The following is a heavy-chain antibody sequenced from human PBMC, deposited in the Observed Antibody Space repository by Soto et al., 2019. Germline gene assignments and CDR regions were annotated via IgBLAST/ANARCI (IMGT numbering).Heavy chain of an antibody. CDR2: IHHTRGT. V-gene: IGHV4-34*01. CDR1: GGSFSAYD. Sequence: QVQLQQWGAGLLKPSETLSLTCAVYGGSFSAYDWNWIPQPPRKGLEWIGDIHHTRGTNYNPSLSSRVIISLDTSKNQVSLKLRSVTAADTAVYYCARGPDSGEYGWFDPWGQGSLVTVSS. J-gene: IGHJ5*02. D-gene: IGHD7-27*01. CDR3: ARGPDSGEYGWFDP.